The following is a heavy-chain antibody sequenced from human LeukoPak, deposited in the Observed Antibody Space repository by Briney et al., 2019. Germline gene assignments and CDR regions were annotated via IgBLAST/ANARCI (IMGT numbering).Heavy chain of an antibody. J-gene: IGHJ6*03. V-gene: IGHV3-23*01. CDR3: AKAFYLDGHLWLRFYYYYYMDV. Sequence: PGGSLRLSCAASGFTFSSYGMSWVRQAPGKGLEWVSAISGSGGSTYYADSVKGRFTISRDNSKNTLYLQMNSLRAEDTAVYYCAKAFYLDGHLWLRFYYYYYMDVWGKGTTVTVSS. CDR1: GFTFSSYG. D-gene: IGHD5-18*01. CDR2: ISGSGGST.